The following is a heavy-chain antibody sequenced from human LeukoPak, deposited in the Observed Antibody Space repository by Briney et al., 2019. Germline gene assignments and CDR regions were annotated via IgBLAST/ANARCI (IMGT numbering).Heavy chain of an antibody. Sequence: GASVKVSCKASGYTFTSYGISWVRQAPGQGLEWMGWINPNSGGTNYAQKFQGRVTMTRDTSISTAYMELSRLRSDDTAVYYCARDGTTAYDYWGQGTLVTVSS. CDR3: ARDGTTAYDY. D-gene: IGHD2/OR15-2a*01. V-gene: IGHV1-2*02. CDR2: INPNSGGT. CDR1: GYTFTSYG. J-gene: IGHJ4*02.